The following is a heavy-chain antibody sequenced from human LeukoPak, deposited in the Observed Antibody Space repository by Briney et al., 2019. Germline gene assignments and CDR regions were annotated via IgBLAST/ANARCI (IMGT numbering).Heavy chain of an antibody. CDR3: ARRSANLHYYYYMDV. CDR2: IYTSGST. CDR1: GGSISSGGYY. Sequence: PSETLSLTCTVSGGSISSGGYYWSWIRQPAGKGLEWIGRIYTSGSTNYNPSLKSRVTISVDTSKNQFSLKLSSVTAADTAVYYCARRSANLHYYYYMDVWGKGTTVTVSS. D-gene: IGHD4/OR15-4a*01. J-gene: IGHJ6*03. V-gene: IGHV4-61*02.